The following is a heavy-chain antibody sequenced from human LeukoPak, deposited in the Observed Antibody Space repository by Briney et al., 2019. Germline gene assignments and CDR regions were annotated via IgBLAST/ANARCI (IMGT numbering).Heavy chain of an antibody. CDR2: ISAYDGNT. Sequence: GASVNVSCKASGYTFTSYGISWVRQAPGQGLEWMGWISAYDGNTNYAQKLQGRVTLTTDTSTSTAYMELRSLRSDDTAVYYCARVGWFGELMDLDYWGQGTLVTVSS. V-gene: IGHV1-18*01. CDR3: ARVGWFGELMDLDY. J-gene: IGHJ4*02. D-gene: IGHD3-10*01. CDR1: GYTFTSYG.